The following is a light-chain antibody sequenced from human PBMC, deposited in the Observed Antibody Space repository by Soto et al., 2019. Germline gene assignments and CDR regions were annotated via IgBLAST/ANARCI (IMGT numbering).Light chain of an antibody. CDR2: DAS. CDR3: HQYNSWPPGP. J-gene: IGKJ2*01. Sequence: EIVLTQSPAALSVPARERATLSCRASPSVSIKFAWYQHKPGPAPRPLISDASATATGTPARFSGSGSGTEFTLTISSLQSEPFALCYCHQYNSWPPGPLGQGTKVDIK. CDR1: PSVSIK. V-gene: IGKV3-15*01.